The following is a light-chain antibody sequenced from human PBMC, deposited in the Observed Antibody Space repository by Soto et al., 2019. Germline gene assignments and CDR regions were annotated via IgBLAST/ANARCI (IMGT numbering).Light chain of an antibody. CDR3: QQYYSTPFT. Sequence: DIVTTQSPDSLAVSLGERATINCKSSQSLLYSSNNKNYLAWYQQKPGQPPKLLIYWASTRESGVPDRFSGSGSGTGVTLTISSLQAEDVAVYYCQQYYSTPFTFGGGTKVEIK. V-gene: IGKV4-1*01. CDR2: WAS. CDR1: QSLLYSSNNKNY. J-gene: IGKJ4*01.